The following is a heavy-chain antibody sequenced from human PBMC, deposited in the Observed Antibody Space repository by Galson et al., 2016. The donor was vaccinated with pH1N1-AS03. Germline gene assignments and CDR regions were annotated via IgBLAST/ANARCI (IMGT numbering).Heavy chain of an antibody. V-gene: IGHV1-18*01. CDR3: AIDAAYYYGMDV. D-gene: IGHD6-25*01. Sequence: SVKVSCKASGYTFTNYGVSWVRQAPGQGLEWMGGISSFNGYTTYAQKLQDRVTMTRDTSTSTAYMELRSLRSDDTAVYCCAIDAAYYYGMDVWGQGTTVIVS. CDR2: ISSFNGYT. CDR1: GYTFTNYG. J-gene: IGHJ6*02.